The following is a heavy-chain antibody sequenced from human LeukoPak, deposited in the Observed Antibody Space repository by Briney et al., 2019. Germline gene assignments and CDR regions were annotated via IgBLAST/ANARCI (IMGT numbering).Heavy chain of an antibody. Sequence: GGSLRLSCEASGFTFGSHAMYWVRQAPGKVLEWVAGIFGSGGSPHYADPVKGRFTISRDNSRNTVYLQIDSLRAEDTAVYYCGKTTVGYSSGQKPAWPVDYWGQGTLVTVSS. CDR3: GKTTVGYSSGQKPAWPVDY. D-gene: IGHD5-18*01. CDR1: GFTFGSHA. J-gene: IGHJ4*02. V-gene: IGHV3-23*01. CDR2: IFGSGGSP.